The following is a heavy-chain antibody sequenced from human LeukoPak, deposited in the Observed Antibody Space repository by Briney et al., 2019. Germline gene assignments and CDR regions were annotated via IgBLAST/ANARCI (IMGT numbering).Heavy chain of an antibody. V-gene: IGHV3-30*02. J-gene: IGHJ4*02. CDR3: ARGKSRWFGGSAFDY. CDR1: GFTFSSYG. D-gene: IGHD3-10*01. CDR2: IRYDGSNK. Sequence: GGSLRLSCAASGFTFSSYGMHWVRQAPGKGLEWVAFIRYDGSNKYYADSVKGRFTISRDNSKNSLYLQMNSLRAEDTAVYYCARGKSRWFGGSAFDYWGQGTLVTVSS.